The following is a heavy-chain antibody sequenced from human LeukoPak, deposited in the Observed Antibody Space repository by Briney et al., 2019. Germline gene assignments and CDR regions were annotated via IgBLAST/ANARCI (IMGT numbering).Heavy chain of an antibody. CDR3: AKKYSTGLDP. CDR2: IGGSGGNT. J-gene: IGHJ5*02. D-gene: IGHD1-26*01. CDR1: GITFNSYT. V-gene: IGHV3-23*01. Sequence: GGSLRLSCAASGITFNSYTMSWVRQAPGKGLEWVSDIGGSGGNTYYAHSVKGRFTISRDNSKNTLYLQMNSLRAEDTAVYYCAKKYSTGLDPWGQGTLVTVSS.